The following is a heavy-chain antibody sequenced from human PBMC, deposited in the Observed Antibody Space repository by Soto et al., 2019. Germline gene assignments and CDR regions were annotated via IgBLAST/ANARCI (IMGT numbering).Heavy chain of an antibody. CDR3: AKGRKSTEKDIAVMLAAASSIQH. Sequence: GGSLRLSCVASGFTFSDYAMTWVRQAPGKGLEWVSVISATGATTYYADSVRGRFTISRDNSKNTLNLQMDDLRVEDTAVIYCAKGRKSTEKDIAVMLAAASSIQHWGQGTLVTVSS. V-gene: IGHV3-23*01. CDR1: GFTFSDYA. D-gene: IGHD2-15*01. CDR2: ISATGATT. J-gene: IGHJ1*01.